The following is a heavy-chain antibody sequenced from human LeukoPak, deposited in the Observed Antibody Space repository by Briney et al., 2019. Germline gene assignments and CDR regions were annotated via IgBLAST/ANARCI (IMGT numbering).Heavy chain of an antibody. D-gene: IGHD5-24*01. V-gene: IGHV4-59*11. CDR2: IYYDGST. Sequence: SETLSLTCTVSGGSISSHYWNWIRQPPGKGLEWIGYIYYDGSTNSNPSLKSRVTISIDRSKNQFSLKLSSVTAADTAVYYCARAGLATISFDYWGQGTLVPVS. CDR3: ARAGLATISFDY. J-gene: IGHJ4*02. CDR1: GGSISSHY.